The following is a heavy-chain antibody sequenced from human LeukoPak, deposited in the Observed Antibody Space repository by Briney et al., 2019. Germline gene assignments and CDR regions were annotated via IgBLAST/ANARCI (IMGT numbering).Heavy chain of an antibody. CDR1: GYIFTQYG. J-gene: IGHJ6*03. D-gene: IGHD3/OR15-3a*01. V-gene: IGHV1-18*01. Sequence: ASVKVSCKASGYIFTQYGISWVRQAPGQGLEWMASISTYNGNTNYAQNFQGRVTVTTDTSTSTAYMELRSLRSDDTAVYYCARRTGYNYYYMEDWGQGTTVTVSS. CDR2: ISTYNGNT. CDR3: ARRTGYNYYYMED.